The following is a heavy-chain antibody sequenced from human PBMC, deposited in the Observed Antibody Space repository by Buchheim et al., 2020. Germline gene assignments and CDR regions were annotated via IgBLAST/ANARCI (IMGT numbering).Heavy chain of an antibody. J-gene: IGHJ4*02. Sequence: QVQLVESGGGVVQPGRSLRLSCAASGFTFSSYGMHWVRQAPGKGLEWVAVIWYDGSNKYYADSVKGRFTISRDNSKNTLYLQMNSLGAEDMAVDYCARAISVWGSYRDYFDYWGQGTL. CDR3: ARAISVWGSYRDYFDY. CDR1: GFTFSSYG. CDR2: IWYDGSNK. V-gene: IGHV3-33*01. D-gene: IGHD3-16*02.